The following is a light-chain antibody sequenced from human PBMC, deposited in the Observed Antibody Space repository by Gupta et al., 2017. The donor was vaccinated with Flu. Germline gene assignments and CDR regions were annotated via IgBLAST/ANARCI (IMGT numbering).Light chain of an antibody. Sequence: SVLTQPPSASGTPGQRVTISCSGSSSNIGSNYVYWYQQLPGTAPKLLIYRNNQRPSGVPDRFSGSKSGTSASLAISGLRSEDEADYYCAAWDDSLLWVFGGGTKLTVL. CDR1: SSNIGSNY. V-gene: IGLV1-47*01. J-gene: IGLJ3*02. CDR3: AAWDDSLLWV. CDR2: RNN.